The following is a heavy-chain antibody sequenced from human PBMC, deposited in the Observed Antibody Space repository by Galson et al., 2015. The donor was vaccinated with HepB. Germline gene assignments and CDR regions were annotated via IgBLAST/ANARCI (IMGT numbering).Heavy chain of an antibody. CDR3: ARLQGYGPHPVFDP. CDR2: IYYSGST. J-gene: IGHJ5*02. D-gene: IGHD5-12*01. V-gene: IGHV4-39*01. CDR1: GGSISSSSYY. Sequence: SETLSLTCTVSGGSISSSSYYWGWIRQPPGKGLGWIGSIYYSGSTYYNPSLKSRVTISVDTSKNQFSLKLSSVTAADTAVYYCARLQGYGPHPVFDPWGQGTLVTVSS.